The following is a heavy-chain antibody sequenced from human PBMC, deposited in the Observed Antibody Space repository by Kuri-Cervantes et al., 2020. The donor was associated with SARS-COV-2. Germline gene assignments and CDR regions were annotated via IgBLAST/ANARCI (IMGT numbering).Heavy chain of an antibody. CDR2: ISYDGSNK. CDR3: ARGVAAAGIDDPPDY. Sequence: GESLKISCAASGFTFSSYAMHWVRQAPGKGLEWVAVISYDGSNKYYADSVKGRFTISRDNSKNTLYLQMNSLRAEDTAVYYCARGVAAAGIDDPPDYWGQGTLVTVSS. CDR1: GFTFSSYA. V-gene: IGHV3-30*07. J-gene: IGHJ4*02. D-gene: IGHD6-13*01.